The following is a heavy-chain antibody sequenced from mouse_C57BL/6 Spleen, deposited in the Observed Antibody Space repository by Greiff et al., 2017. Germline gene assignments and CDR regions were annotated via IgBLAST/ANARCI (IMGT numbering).Heavy chain of an antibody. J-gene: IGHJ1*03. D-gene: IGHD2-4*01. Sequence: VHVKQSGAELVRPGSSVKMSCKTSGYTFTSYGINWVKQRPGQGLEWIGYIYIGNGYTEYNEKFKGKATLTSDTSSSTAYMQLSSLTSEDSAIYFCARSGMITTTRYWYFDVWGTGTTVTVSS. CDR3: ARSGMITTTRYWYFDV. CDR1: GYTFTSYG. CDR2: IYIGNGYT. V-gene: IGHV1-58*01.